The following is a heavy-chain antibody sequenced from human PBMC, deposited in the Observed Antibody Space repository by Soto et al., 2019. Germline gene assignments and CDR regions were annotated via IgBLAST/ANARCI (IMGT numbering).Heavy chain of an antibody. Sequence: GGSLRLSCAASGFTFSSYAMHWVRQAPGKGLEWVAVISYDGSNKYYADSVKGRFTISRDNSKNTLYLQMNSLRAEDTAVYYCARESSTRANYYYYGMDVWGQGTTVTVSS. CDR1: GFTFSSYA. CDR2: ISYDGSNK. CDR3: ARESSTRANYYYYGMDV. V-gene: IGHV3-30-3*01. D-gene: IGHD4-4*01. J-gene: IGHJ6*02.